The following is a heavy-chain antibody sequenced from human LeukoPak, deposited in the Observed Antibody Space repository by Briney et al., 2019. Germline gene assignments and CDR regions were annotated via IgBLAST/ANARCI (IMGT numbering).Heavy chain of an antibody. CDR2: ISSSSSYI. V-gene: IGHV3-21*01. CDR1: GFTFSSYS. Sequence: GGFLRLSCAASGFTFSSYSMTWVRQAPGKGLEWVSSISSSSSYIYYADSVKGRFTISRDNAKNSLYLQMNSLRAEDTAVYYCAKHHYGSGSYYDFDYWGQGTLVTVSS. D-gene: IGHD3-10*01. J-gene: IGHJ4*02. CDR3: AKHHYGSGSYYDFDY.